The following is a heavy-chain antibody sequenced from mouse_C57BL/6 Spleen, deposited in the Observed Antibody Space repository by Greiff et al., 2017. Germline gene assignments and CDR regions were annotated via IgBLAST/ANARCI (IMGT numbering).Heavy chain of an antibody. CDR1: GYSFTGYF. J-gene: IGHJ2*01. Sequence: EVKLMESGPELVKPGDSVKISCKASGYSFTGYFMNWVMQSHGKSLEWIGRINPYNGATFYNQKFKGKATLTVDKSSSTTHMELRSLTSEDSAVYYCYYGSSYFDYWGQGTTLTVSS. CDR3: YYGSSYFDY. V-gene: IGHV1-20*01. CDR2: INPYNGAT. D-gene: IGHD1-1*01.